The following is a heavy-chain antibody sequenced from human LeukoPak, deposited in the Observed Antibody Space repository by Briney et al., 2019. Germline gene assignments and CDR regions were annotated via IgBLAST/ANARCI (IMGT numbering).Heavy chain of an antibody. CDR1: GGFVINTNW. D-gene: IGHD3-3*01. Sequence: SGTLSPTCGVSGGFVINTNWWTWVRQPPGKGLEWIGEVHLDGRTNYNPSLESRLTMSVDVSENQVSLKLTSVTAADTAVYYCARDGGFYRPLDYSGQGTLVTVSS. CDR3: ARDGGFYRPLDY. CDR2: VHLDGRT. V-gene: IGHV4-4*02. J-gene: IGHJ4*02.